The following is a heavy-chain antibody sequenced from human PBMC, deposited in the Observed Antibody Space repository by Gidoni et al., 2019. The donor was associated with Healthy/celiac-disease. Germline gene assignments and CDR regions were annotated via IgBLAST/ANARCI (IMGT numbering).Heavy chain of an antibody. V-gene: IGHV3-33*01. CDR1: GFTFSSYG. CDR2: IWYDGSKK. CDR3: ARDDPATRGATLDY. D-gene: IGHD1-26*01. Sequence: QVQLVESGGGVAQPGRSLRLSCPASGFTFSSYGMHWFRQAPGKGLGWVRVIWYDGSKKDYADSVKGRFTIARDNSKNTLYLQMNSLRAEDTAVYYCARDDPATRGATLDYWGQGTLVTVSS. J-gene: IGHJ4*02.